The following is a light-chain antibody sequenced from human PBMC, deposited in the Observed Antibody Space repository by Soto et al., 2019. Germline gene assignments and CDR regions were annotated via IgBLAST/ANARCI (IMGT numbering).Light chain of an antibody. Sequence: QSALTQPASVSGSTGQSITISCTGASSDVGSYNLVSWYQQQPGKAPKLMIYEGSKPPSGVSNRFAGSKSGNTACLTISGLQAEDEADYYCCSYAGSSTSWVFGGGTKLTVL. J-gene: IGLJ3*02. CDR3: CSYAGSSTSWV. V-gene: IGLV2-23*01. CDR2: EGS. CDR1: SSDVGSYNL.